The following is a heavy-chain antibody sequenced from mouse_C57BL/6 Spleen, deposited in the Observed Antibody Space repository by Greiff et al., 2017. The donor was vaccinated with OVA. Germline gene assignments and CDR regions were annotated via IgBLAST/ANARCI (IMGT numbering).Heavy chain of an antibody. CDR3: AREGYDYDRDWYFDV. CDR1: GYTFTSYW. CDR2: INPSNGGT. J-gene: IGHJ1*03. D-gene: IGHD2-4*01. V-gene: IGHV1-53*01. Sequence: VQLQQSGTELVKPGASVKLSCKASGYTFTSYWMHWVKQRPGQGLEWIGNINPSNGGTNYNEKFKSKATLTVDKSSSTAYMQLSSLTSEDSAVYYCAREGYDYDRDWYFDVWGTGTTVTVSS.